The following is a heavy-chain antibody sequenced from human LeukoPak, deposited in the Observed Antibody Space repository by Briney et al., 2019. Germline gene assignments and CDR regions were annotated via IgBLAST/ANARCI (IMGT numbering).Heavy chain of an antibody. V-gene: IGHV3-23*01. CDR2: VSGSGGRT. Sequence: GGSLRLSCAASGFSFTTYAMSWVRQAPGKGLEWVSTVSGSGGRTFYADSVKGRFTISKDNTKKILYLQMSSLRAEDTAVYYCAKDLINRIKAVGPIDYWGQGTLVTVSS. CDR3: AKDLINRIKAVGPIDY. CDR1: GFSFTTYA. D-gene: IGHD6-13*01. J-gene: IGHJ4*02.